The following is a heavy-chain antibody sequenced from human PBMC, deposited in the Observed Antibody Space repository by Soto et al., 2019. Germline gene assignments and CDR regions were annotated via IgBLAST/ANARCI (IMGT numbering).Heavy chain of an antibody. CDR2: ISAYNGNT. D-gene: IGHD6-19*01. CDR3: ARGGAPIAVAGTSYYYYYGMDV. V-gene: IGHV1-18*01. J-gene: IGHJ6*02. Sequence: ASVKVSCKASGYTFTSYGISWVRQAPGQGLEWMGWISAYNGNTNYAQKLQGRVTMTTDTSTSTAYVELRSLRSDDTAVYYCARGGAPIAVAGTSYYYYYGMDVWGQGTTVTVSS. CDR1: GYTFTSYG.